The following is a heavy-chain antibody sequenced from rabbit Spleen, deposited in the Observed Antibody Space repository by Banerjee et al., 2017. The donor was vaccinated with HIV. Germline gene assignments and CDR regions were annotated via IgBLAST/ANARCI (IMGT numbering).Heavy chain of an antibody. Sequence: QELLVESGGGLVQPEGSLALTCKASGFDFSGSAMCWVRQTPGKGPEWIACIYDGDGSTYNASWVIGRFTISRITILITVILQMTSLTSACTAVEFCARVYSGYGDFCYAAMWGPGTLVTVS. D-gene: IGHD7-1*01. CDR3: ARVYSGYGDFCYAAM. CDR1: GFDFSGSA. CDR2: IYDGDGST. V-gene: IGHV1S47*01. J-gene: IGHJ4*01.